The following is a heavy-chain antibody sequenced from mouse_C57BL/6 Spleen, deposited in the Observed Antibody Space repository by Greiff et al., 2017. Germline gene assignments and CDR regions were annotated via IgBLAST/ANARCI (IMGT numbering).Heavy chain of an antibody. CDR1: GYTFTSYW. Sequence: QVQLQQPGAELVRPGTSVKLSCKASGYTFTSYWMHWVKQRPGQGLEWIGVIDPSDSYTNYNQKFKGKATLTVDTSSSTAYMQLSSLTSEDSAVYYCARQDFDYWGQGTTLSVSS. J-gene: IGHJ2*01. CDR2: IDPSDSYT. V-gene: IGHV1-59*01. CDR3: ARQDFDY.